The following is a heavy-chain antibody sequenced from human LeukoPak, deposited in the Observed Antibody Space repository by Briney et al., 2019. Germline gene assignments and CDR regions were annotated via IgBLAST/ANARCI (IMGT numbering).Heavy chain of an antibody. V-gene: IGHV3-23*01. Sequence: GGSLRLPCAASGFTFSSYAMSWVRQAPGRGLEWVSSISGSGGSTYYADSVKGRFTISRDSSKNTLYLQMNSLRAEDTAVYYCAKAIVAAGKAKYYFDYWGQGTLVTVSS. CDR3: AKAIVAAGKAKYYFDY. D-gene: IGHD6-13*01. CDR1: GFTFSSYA. CDR2: ISGSGGST. J-gene: IGHJ4*02.